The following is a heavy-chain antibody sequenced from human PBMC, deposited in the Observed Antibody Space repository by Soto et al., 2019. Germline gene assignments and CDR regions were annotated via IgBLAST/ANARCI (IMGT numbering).Heavy chain of an antibody. J-gene: IGHJ3*02. CDR3: AKTTDGWFSAFEI. V-gene: IGHV3-33*06. CDR1: GFTFSSYG. CDR2: MGYDGSNK. Sequence: GGSLRLSCAASGFTFSSYGMHWVRQAPGKGLEWVAVMGYDGSNKYYADSVKGRFTISRDNSKNTLYLQMNSLRAEDTAVYYCAKTTDGWFSAFEIWGQGTMVTVSS. D-gene: IGHD6-19*01.